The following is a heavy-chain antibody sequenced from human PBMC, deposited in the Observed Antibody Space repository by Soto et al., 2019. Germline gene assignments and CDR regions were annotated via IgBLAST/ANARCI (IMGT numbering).Heavy chain of an antibody. Sequence: PGGSLRLSCAASGFTFSSYGMHWVRQAPGKGLEWVAVISYDGSNKYYAASVKGRFTISRDNSKNMLYLQMNSLRAEDTAVYYCAKGALSSGSYTPVGSSDYFDFWGQTTLVTVSS. CDR2: ISYDGSNK. J-gene: IGHJ4*02. V-gene: IGHV3-30*18. CDR3: AKGALSSGSYTPVGSSDYFDF. D-gene: IGHD1-26*01. CDR1: GFTFSSYG.